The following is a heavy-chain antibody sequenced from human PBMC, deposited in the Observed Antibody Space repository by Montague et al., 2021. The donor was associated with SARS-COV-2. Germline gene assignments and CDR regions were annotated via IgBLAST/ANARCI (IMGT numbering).Heavy chain of an antibody. J-gene: IGHJ6*02. CDR2: IYSGGST. V-gene: IGHV3-53*01. CDR3: ARDVSPIGVMDV. Sequence: SLRLSCAASGFTVSSNCMSWVRQAPGKGLEWVSVIYSGGSTYYADSVKGRFTISRDNSKNTLYLQMNSLRAEDTAVYYCARDVSPIGVMDVWGQGTTVTVSS. CDR1: GFTVSSNC.